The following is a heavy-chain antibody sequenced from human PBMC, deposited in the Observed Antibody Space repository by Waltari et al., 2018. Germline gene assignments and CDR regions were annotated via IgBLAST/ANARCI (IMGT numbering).Heavy chain of an antibody. V-gene: IGHV1-18*01. Sequence: VQLVQSGTEVQKHGASVKVSCETSGYTFTYYGISWVRQAHGTGLEWMGWVSGYNGNTNYAQKFQDRVTMTADTSTATAYMQLKGLRSDATAVYYCARGGDFEWSAYYFDFWGQGTLVTVSS. J-gene: IGHJ4*02. D-gene: IGHD3-9*01. CDR2: VSGYNGNT. CDR3: ARGGDFEWSAYYFDF. CDR1: GYTFTYYG.